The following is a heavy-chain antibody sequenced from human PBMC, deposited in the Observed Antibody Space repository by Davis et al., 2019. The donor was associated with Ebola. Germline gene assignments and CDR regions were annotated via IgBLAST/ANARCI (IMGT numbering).Heavy chain of an antibody. D-gene: IGHD1-1*01. J-gene: IGHJ4*02. V-gene: IGHV1-2*06. Sequence: AASVTVSCKASGYSFTGYYMHWVRQAPGQGLEWMGRINPNSGGTNYAQKFQGRVTMTRDTSINTAYIELSRLRFDDTAVYYCARDRYNWNDLDYWGQGTLVTVSS. CDR3: ARDRYNWNDLDY. CDR2: INPNSGGT. CDR1: GYSFTGYY.